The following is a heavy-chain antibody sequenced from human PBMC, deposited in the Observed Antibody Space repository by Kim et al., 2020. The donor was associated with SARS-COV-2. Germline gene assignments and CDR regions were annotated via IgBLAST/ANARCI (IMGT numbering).Heavy chain of an antibody. CDR2: IWYDGSNK. CDR3: AKDGRYCSGGSCYEDKNYYSGMDV. CDR1: GFTFSSYG. D-gene: IGHD2-15*01. J-gene: IGHJ6*02. Sequence: GGSLRLSCAASGFTFSSYGMHWVRQAPGKGLEWVAVIWYDGSNKYYADSVKGRFTISRDNSKNTLYLQMNSLRAEDTAVYYCAKDGRYCSGGSCYEDKNYYSGMDVWGQGTTVTVSS. V-gene: IGHV3-33*06.